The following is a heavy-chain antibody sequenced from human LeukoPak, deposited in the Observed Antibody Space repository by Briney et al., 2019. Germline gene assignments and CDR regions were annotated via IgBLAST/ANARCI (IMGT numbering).Heavy chain of an antibody. Sequence: PGGSLRLSCAASGFSFGDYAIHWVRQSPGKGLEWVSSITWNSDIKAYADAVKGRFTVSRGNAKNSLYLQMNSLTSDDTAVYYCARDLGPNWFDPWGQGTLVTVSS. CDR3: ARDLGPNWFDP. CDR1: GFSFGDYA. CDR2: ITWNSDIK. V-gene: IGHV3-9*01. J-gene: IGHJ5*02.